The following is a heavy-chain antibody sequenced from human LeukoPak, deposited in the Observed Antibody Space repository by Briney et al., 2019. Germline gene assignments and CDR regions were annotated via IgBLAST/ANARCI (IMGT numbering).Heavy chain of an antibody. Sequence: ASVKVSCKASGYTFTSYAMHWVRQAPGQRLEWMGWINAGNGNTKYSQKFQGRVTITRDTSASTAYMELSSLRSDDTAVYYCARALPGVAELFDIWGQGTMVTVSS. CDR2: INAGNGNT. CDR3: ARALPGVAELFDI. CDR1: GYTFTSYA. D-gene: IGHD1-7*01. J-gene: IGHJ3*02. V-gene: IGHV1-3*01.